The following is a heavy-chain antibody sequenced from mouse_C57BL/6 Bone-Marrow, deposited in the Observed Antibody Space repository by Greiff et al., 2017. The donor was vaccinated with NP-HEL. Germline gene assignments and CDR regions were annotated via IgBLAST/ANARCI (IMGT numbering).Heavy chain of an antibody. Sequence: QVHVKQSGAELARPGASVKMSCKASGYTFTSYTMHWVKQRPGQGLEWIGYINPSSGYTKYNQKFKDKATLTADKSSSTAYMQLSSLTSEDSAVYYCAGGNSFAYWGQGTLVTVSA. D-gene: IGHD2-1*01. CDR2: INPSSGYT. CDR3: AGGNSFAY. CDR1: GYTFTSYT. V-gene: IGHV1-4*01. J-gene: IGHJ3*01.